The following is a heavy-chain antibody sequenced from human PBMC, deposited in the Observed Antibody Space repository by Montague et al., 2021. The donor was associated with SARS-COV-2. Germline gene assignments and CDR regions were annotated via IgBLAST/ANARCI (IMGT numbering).Heavy chain of an antibody. Sequence: SLRLSCAASGFTFGDYAMHWVRQAPGKGLEWVSGISWNSGSIGYADSVKGRFTISRDNAKNSLYLQMNSLRAEDTALYYCARGNYDILTRYYSRDYYYGMDVWGQGTTVTVSS. V-gene: IGHV3-9*01. J-gene: IGHJ6*02. CDR1: GFTFGDYA. CDR2: ISWNSGSI. D-gene: IGHD3-9*01. CDR3: ARGNYDILTRYYSRDYYYGMDV.